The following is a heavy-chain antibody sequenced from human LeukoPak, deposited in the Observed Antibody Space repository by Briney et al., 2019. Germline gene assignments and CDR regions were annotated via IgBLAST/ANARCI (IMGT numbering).Heavy chain of an antibody. CDR3: TSDRYNWNLAHAFDI. Sequence: PGGSLRLSCAASGFTFSNAWMSWVRQAPGKGLEWVGRIKSKTDGGTTDYAAPVKGRFTISRDDSKNTLYLQMNSLKTEDTAVYYCTSDRYNWNLAHAFDIWGQGTMVTVSS. CDR2: IKSKTDGGTT. D-gene: IGHD1-7*01. J-gene: IGHJ3*02. V-gene: IGHV3-15*01. CDR1: GFTFSNAW.